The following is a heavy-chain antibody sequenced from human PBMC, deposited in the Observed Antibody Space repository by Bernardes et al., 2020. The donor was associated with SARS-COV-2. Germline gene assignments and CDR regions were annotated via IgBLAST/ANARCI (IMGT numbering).Heavy chain of an antibody. J-gene: IGHJ6*02. D-gene: IGHD6-13*01. CDR3: ARDVFLGSSWDQSYYGMDV. CDR2: VYFTWNT. Sequence: SETLSLTCTVSGGPIGSHYWSWIRQSPGKGLEWIGNVYFTWNTNHNPSLRSRAIIGIDTSKSQFSLRLNSVTAADAAVYYCARDVFLGSSWDQSYYGMDVWGQGTTVTVAS. CDR1: GGPIGSHY. V-gene: IGHV4-59*11.